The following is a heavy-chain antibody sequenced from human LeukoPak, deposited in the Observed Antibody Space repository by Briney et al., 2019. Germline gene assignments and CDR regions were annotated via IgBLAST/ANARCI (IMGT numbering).Heavy chain of an antibody. CDR2: IIPIFGTA. Sequence: SVKVSCKASGGTFSSYAISWVRQAPGQGLEWMGGIIPIFGTANYAQKFQGRVTMTRDMSTSTVYMELSSLRSEDTAVYYCARGHGSGSYWTHQNWFDPWGQGTLVTVSS. D-gene: IGHD3-10*01. J-gene: IGHJ5*02. CDR3: ARGHGSGSYWTHQNWFDP. CDR1: GGTFSSYA. V-gene: IGHV1-69*05.